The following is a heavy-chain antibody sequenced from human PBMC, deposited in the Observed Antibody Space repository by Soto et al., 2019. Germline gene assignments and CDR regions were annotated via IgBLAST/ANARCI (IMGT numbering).Heavy chain of an antibody. V-gene: IGHV4-4*02. CDR3: ARDRRLDYYYVDV. CDR1: SGSISSSNW. CDR2: IYHSGST. Sequence: SETLSLTCAVSSGSISSSNWWSWVRQPPGKGLEWIGEIYHSGSTNYNPSLKSRVTISVDKSKNQFSLKLSSVTAADTAVYYCARDRRLDYYYVDVWGKGTTVTVSS. J-gene: IGHJ6*03.